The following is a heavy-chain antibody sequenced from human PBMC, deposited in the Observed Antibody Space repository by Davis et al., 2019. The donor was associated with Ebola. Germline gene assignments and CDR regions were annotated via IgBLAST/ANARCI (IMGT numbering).Heavy chain of an antibody. D-gene: IGHD5-18*01. CDR3: VPGTWI. Sequence: GGSLRPSCAASGFTFNKYEMNWVRQAPGKGLEWFSYISDSGSTTYYTDSVKGRFTISKDNAKNSLYLQMNTLRVEDTAIYYCVPGTWIRGQGTLVTVSS. CDR2: ISDSGSTT. V-gene: IGHV3-48*03. J-gene: IGHJ4*02. CDR1: GFTFNKYE.